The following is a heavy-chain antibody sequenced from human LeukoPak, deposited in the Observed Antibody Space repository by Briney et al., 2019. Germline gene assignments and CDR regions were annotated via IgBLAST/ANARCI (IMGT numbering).Heavy chain of an antibody. V-gene: IGHV1-8*01. D-gene: IGHD3-16*02. CDR2: MKLNSGNT. CDR3: ARPQLYDYVWGSYRSSFAFDI. J-gene: IGHJ3*02. Sequence: ASVKVSCKASGYTFTSYDINWVRQAPGQGLEWMGWMKLNSGNTGYAQKFQGRVTMTRNTSISTAYMELRSLRSEDTGVYYCARPQLYDYVWGSYRSSFAFDIWGQGTMVTVSS. CDR1: GYTFTSYD.